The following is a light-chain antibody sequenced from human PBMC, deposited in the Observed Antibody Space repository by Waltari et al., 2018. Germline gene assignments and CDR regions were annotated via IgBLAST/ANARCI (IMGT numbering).Light chain of an antibody. CDR3: AAWDDSLTGFVA. Sequence: QSVLTQPPSASGTPGQRVTISCSGSSSNLGDNYVFWYQQFPGTAPKPLMYRNDQRPSGVPDRFSGSKSGTSASLAISGLRSEDEADYYCAAWDDSLTGFVAFGGGTKLTVL. V-gene: IGLV1-47*01. J-gene: IGLJ2*01. CDR2: RND. CDR1: SSNLGDNY.